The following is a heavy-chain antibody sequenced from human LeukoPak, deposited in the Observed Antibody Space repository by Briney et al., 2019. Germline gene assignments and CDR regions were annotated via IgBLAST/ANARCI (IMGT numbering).Heavy chain of an antibody. CDR1: GASISSGSYY. J-gene: IGHJ4*02. Sequence: TLSLTCTVSGASISSGSYYWSWIRQPAGKGLEWIGRIYTSGSTNYNPSLKSRVTISVDTSKNQFSLKLSSVTAADTAVYYCARSSTSWGSFDYWGQGTLVTVSS. D-gene: IGHD2-2*01. CDR3: ARSSTSWGSFDY. V-gene: IGHV4-61*02. CDR2: IYTSGST.